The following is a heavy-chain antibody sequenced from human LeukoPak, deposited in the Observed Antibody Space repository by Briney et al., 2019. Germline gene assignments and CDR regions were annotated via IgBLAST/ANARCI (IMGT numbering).Heavy chain of an antibody. V-gene: IGHV4-38-2*01. CDR2: IYHSGST. Sequence: SETLSLTCAVSGYSISSGYYWGWIRQPPGKGLEWIGSIYHSGSTYYNPSLKSRVTTSVDTSKNQFSLKLSSVTAADTAVYYCARYPDSGSGWPGWDYWGQGTLVTVSS. J-gene: IGHJ4*02. D-gene: IGHD6-19*01. CDR1: GYSISSGYY. CDR3: ARYPDSGSGWPGWDY.